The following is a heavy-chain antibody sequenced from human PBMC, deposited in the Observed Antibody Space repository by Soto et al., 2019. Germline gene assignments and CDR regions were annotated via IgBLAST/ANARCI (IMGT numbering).Heavy chain of an antibody. Sequence: PGGSLRLSCAASGFTFSSYAMSWVRQAPGKGLEWVSAISGSGGSTYYADSVKGRFTISRDNSKNTLYLQMSSLRAEDTAVYYCAKDLGHSSSWYDSYYYYYGMDVWGQGTTVTVSS. D-gene: IGHD6-13*01. V-gene: IGHV3-23*01. J-gene: IGHJ6*02. CDR2: ISGSGGST. CDR1: GFTFSSYA. CDR3: AKDLGHSSSWYDSYYYYYGMDV.